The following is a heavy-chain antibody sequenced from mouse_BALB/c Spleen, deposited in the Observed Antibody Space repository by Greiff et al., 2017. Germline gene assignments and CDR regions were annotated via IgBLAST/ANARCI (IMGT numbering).Heavy chain of an antibody. D-gene: IGHD2-14*01. CDR2: IWTGGGT. V-gene: IGHV2-9-2*01. J-gene: IGHJ2*01. Sequence: LVESGPGLVAPSQSLSITCTVSGFSLTSYDISWIRQPPGKGLEWLGVIWTGGGTNYNSAFMSRLSISKDNSKSQVFLKMNSLQTDDTAIYYCVRDQGYDGDYWGQGTTLTVSS. CDR1: GFSLTSYD. CDR3: VRDQGYDGDY.